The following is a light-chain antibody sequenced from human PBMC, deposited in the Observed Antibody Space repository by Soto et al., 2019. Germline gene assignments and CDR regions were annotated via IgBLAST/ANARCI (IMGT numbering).Light chain of an antibody. V-gene: IGLV2-23*02. CDR2: EDT. Sequence: QSALTQPASVSGSPGQSITISCTGSSSDVGNYNLVSWYQQHPGKAPKLMIYEDTKWPSGVSNRFSGSKSGNTASLTISGLQAEDEADYYCCSYAGTYTFVFGGGTKLTVL. CDR1: SSDVGNYNL. J-gene: IGLJ2*01. CDR3: CSYAGTYTFV.